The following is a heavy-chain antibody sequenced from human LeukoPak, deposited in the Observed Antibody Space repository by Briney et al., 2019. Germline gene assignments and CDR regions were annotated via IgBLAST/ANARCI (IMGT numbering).Heavy chain of an antibody. D-gene: IGHD6-19*01. J-gene: IGHJ4*02. CDR1: GFTFSDYY. CDR3: ARAREQWLVPYYFDY. CDR2: ISSSGSTI. V-gene: IGHV3-11*01. Sequence: GGSLRLSCAASGFTFSDYYMSWIRQAPGKGLEWVSYISSSGSTIYYADSVKGRFTISRDNAKNSLYLQMNSLRAEDTAVYYCARAREQWLVPYYFDYWGQGTLVTASS.